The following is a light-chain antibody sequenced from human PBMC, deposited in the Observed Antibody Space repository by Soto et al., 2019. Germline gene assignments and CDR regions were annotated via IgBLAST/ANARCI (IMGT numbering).Light chain of an antibody. CDR2: FAL. CDR1: QDINNF. Sequence: DIQMTQSPSSLSASVGDTVTITCQASQDINNFLNWYQHKPGKAPQLLISFALKLDTGVPSRFSGSGSGTNFTFTISSLQPEDIATYFCQQYDNLPLTFGVWNEVEI. CDR3: QQYDNLPLT. V-gene: IGKV1-33*01. J-gene: IGKJ4*01.